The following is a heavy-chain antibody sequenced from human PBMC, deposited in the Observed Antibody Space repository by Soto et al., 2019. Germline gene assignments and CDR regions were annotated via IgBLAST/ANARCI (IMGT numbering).Heavy chain of an antibody. Sequence: GGSLRLSCVVSGFIFSSYGMHWVRQAPGKGLEWVAAISYHGNDKYYADSVKGRFTVSRDNSNNILYLQMSSLRSEDTAVYFCASGIQLWLRRINNGYSGWGQGTLVTVSS. J-gene: IGHJ4*02. V-gene: IGHV3-30*03. CDR3: ASGIQLWLRRINNGYSG. D-gene: IGHD5-18*01. CDR1: GFIFSSYG. CDR2: ISYHGNDK.